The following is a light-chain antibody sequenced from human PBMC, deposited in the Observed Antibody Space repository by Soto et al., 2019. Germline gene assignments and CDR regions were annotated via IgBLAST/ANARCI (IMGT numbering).Light chain of an antibody. V-gene: IGKV1-17*01. CDR2: ASS. CDR3: LEHNTYPFT. J-gene: IGKJ4*01. Sequence: DFKMTQSPSSLSASVGDRVTITCRASQGICDDLGWYQQRPGEAPKRLIYASSILASGVPSRFSGSGSGTEFTLTISGLQPEDFATYFCLEHNTYPFTFGGGTKVEIK. CDR1: QGICDD.